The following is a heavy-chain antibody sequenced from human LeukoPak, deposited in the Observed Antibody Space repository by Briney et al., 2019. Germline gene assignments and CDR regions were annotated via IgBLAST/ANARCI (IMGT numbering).Heavy chain of an antibody. Sequence: GGSLRLPCAASGFTFSSYSMNWVRQAPGKGLEWVSSISSSSSYIYYADSVKGRFTISRDNAKNSLYLQMNSLRAEDTAVYYCARDSSNYERWFDPWGQGTLVTVSS. CDR3: ARDSSNYERWFDP. D-gene: IGHD4-11*01. J-gene: IGHJ5*02. CDR1: GFTFSSYS. V-gene: IGHV3-21*01. CDR2: ISSSSSYI.